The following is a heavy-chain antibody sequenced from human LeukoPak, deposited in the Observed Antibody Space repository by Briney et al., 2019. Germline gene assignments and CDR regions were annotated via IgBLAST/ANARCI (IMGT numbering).Heavy chain of an antibody. CDR2: ISGSGGST. Sequence: GGSLRLSCAASGFTFSSYAMSWVRPAPGKGLGWVSAISGSGGSTYYADSVKGRFTISRDNSKNTLYLQMNSLRAEDTAVYYCARDRLRYYYYYGMDVWGKGTTVTVSS. V-gene: IGHV3-23*01. J-gene: IGHJ6*04. D-gene: IGHD6-25*01. CDR3: ARDRLRYYYYYGMDV. CDR1: GFTFSSYA.